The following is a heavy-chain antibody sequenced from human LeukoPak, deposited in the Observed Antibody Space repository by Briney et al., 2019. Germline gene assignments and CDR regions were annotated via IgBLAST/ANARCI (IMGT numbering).Heavy chain of an antibody. V-gene: IGHV4-39*01. CDR3: ARHGMLHTNSWSLAD. CDR2: VYYGGTN. CDR1: GGSLRSTSYY. D-gene: IGHD6-13*01. J-gene: IGHJ1*01. Sequence: SETLSLTCALSGGSLRSTSYYWGWIRQPPGKGLEWIGNVYYGGTNYYNPSLKSRATISVDTSKNEFSVRLTSATAADTAVYYCARHGMLHTNSWSLADWSEGILVTVSS.